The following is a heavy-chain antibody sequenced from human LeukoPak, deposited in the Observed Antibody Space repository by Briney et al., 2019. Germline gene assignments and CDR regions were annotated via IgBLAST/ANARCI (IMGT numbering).Heavy chain of an antibody. CDR2: IYTSGST. J-gene: IGHJ5*02. CDR3: ARRLEYSSSSGPRRASYNCFDP. D-gene: IGHD6-6*01. Sequence: SESLSLTCTVSGGSLSSYSWSWVRQPPGKGLEWIGYIYTSGSTNYNPSLKSRVTISVDTSKNKFSLKLSSVTAADTAVYYCARRLEYSSSSGPRRASYNCFDPWGQGTLVTVSS. CDR1: GGSLSSYS. V-gene: IGHV4-4*08.